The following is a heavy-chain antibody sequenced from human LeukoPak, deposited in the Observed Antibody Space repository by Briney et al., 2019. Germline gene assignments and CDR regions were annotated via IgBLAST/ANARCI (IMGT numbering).Heavy chain of an antibody. D-gene: IGHD1-26*01. CDR2: MYPGGSDI. Sequence: GESLKISCKGSGYSFSNYYIDWVRQMPGKGLVWMGVMYPGGSDIRYSPSFQGQVTISADKSIDTAYLQWSSLKASDSAMYYCASRTGSYYPFDSWGQGTLVTVSS. V-gene: IGHV5-51*01. CDR1: GYSFSNYY. CDR3: ASRTGSYYPFDS. J-gene: IGHJ4*02.